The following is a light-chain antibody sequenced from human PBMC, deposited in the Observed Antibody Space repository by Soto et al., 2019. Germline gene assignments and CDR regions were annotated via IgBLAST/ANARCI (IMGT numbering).Light chain of an antibody. Sequence: EIVLTQSPGTLSLSPGERATLSCRASQSVSSSYLAWYQQKPGQAPRLLIYGASSRATGIPDRFSGSGSGTDFTLTISSLEPEDFAVYYCQQHGSSPWTFGQGTKVEIK. J-gene: IGKJ1*01. V-gene: IGKV3-20*01. CDR3: QQHGSSPWT. CDR2: GAS. CDR1: QSVSSSY.